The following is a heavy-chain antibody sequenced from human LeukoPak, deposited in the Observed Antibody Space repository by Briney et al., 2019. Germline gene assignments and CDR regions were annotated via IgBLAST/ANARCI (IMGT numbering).Heavy chain of an antibody. Sequence: EASVKVSCKASGYTFTGYYMHWVRQATGQGLEWMGWMNPNSGNTGYAQKFQGRVTITRDTSASTAYMELSSLRSEDTAVYYCARTQVVRGVIFDAFDIWGQGTMVTVSS. J-gene: IGHJ3*02. CDR3: ARTQVVRGVIFDAFDI. CDR2: MNPNSGNT. D-gene: IGHD3-10*01. V-gene: IGHV1-8*03. CDR1: GYTFTGYY.